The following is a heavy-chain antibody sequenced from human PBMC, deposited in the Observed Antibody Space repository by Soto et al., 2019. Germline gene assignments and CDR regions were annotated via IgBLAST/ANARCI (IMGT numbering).Heavy chain of an antibody. D-gene: IGHD2-2*01. CDR2: IIPIFGTA. Sequence: QVPLVQSGAEVKKPGSSVQVSCKASGGTFSSYAISWVRQAPGQGLEWMGGIIPIFGTANYAQKSQGRVTITADESTSTAYMELSSLRTEETAVYDCARTRRGGSTSSYDYWGQGTLVTVSS. CDR3: ARTRRGGSTSSYDY. CDR1: GGTFSSYA. J-gene: IGHJ4*02. V-gene: IGHV1-69*01.